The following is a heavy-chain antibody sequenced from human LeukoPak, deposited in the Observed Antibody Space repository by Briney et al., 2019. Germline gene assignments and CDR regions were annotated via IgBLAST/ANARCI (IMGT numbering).Heavy chain of an antibody. D-gene: IGHD3-10*01. CDR3: ASQYSYGSGIDN. J-gene: IGHJ4*02. V-gene: IGHV4-4*07. CDR1: GGSIIGYY. Sequence: SGTLSLTCTVSGGSIIGYYCTWIRQPAGKGLEWIGRIYTSGSTNYNPSLKSRVTMSVDTSKNQFSLKLSSVTAADTAVYYCASQYSYGSGIDNWGQGTLVTVSS. CDR2: IYTSGST.